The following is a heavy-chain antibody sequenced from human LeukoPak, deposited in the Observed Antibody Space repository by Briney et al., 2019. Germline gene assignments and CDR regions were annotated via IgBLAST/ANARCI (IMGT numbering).Heavy chain of an antibody. Sequence: GGSLRLSCVASGFTFNNYWMSWIRQAPGKGLEWVANMKEDGSEKYYVGSVKGRFTIYGDNAKNSLYLQMNSLRVEDTAVYYCAKDAQIKGYFDWLPDYFDYWGQGTLVTVSS. CDR2: MKEDGSEK. J-gene: IGHJ4*02. CDR1: GFTFNNYW. CDR3: AKDAQIKGYFDWLPDYFDY. D-gene: IGHD3-9*01. V-gene: IGHV3-7*01.